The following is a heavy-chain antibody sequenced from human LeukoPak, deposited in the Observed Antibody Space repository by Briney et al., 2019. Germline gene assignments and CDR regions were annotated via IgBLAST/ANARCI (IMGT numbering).Heavy chain of an antibody. V-gene: IGHV3-23*01. D-gene: IGHD3-10*01. Sequence: GGSLRLSCTASGFTFGDYAMSWVRQAPGKGLEWVSDITTSGGSTYYADSVQGRFTISRDNSKNTLYLQMNSLKPDDSAVYFCARVRDYWGQGTLVTVSS. CDR2: ITTSGGST. CDR3: ARVRDY. J-gene: IGHJ4*02. CDR1: GFTFGDYA.